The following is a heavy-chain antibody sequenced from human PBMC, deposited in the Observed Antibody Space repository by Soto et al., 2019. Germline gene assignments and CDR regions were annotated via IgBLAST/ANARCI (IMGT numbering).Heavy chain of an antibody. Sequence: QLQLQESGSGLVKPSQTLSLTCAVSGGSISSGGYSWSWIRQPPGKGLEWIGYIYHSGSTYYNPSLKSRVTISLDRSTTQFSLRLSSVTAADTAVYYCAEGIAARPLGYWGQGTLVTVSS. CDR1: GGSISSGGYS. CDR3: AEGIAARPLGY. D-gene: IGHD6-6*01. V-gene: IGHV4-30-2*01. J-gene: IGHJ4*02. CDR2: IYHSGST.